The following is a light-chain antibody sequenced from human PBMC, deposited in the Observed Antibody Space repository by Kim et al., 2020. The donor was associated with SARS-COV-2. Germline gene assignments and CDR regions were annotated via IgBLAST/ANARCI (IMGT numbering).Light chain of an antibody. J-gene: IGKJ2*01. CDR3: MQGTEWQYT. V-gene: IGKV3D-11*01. Sequence: DIVLTQSPATLSLSPGERATLPCRASQGIRTYLAWYQQKPGQAPRLLVYDASNRATGVPNSFSGSGSGTDFSVTISSLEPEDSAVYYCMQGTEWQYTFGQGTKLEI. CDR2: DAS. CDR1: QGIRTY.